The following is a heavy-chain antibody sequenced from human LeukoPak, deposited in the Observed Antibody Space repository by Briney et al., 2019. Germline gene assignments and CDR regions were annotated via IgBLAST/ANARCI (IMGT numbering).Heavy chain of an antibody. V-gene: IGHV4-61*08. CDR1: GGSVSSGGYY. D-gene: IGHD6-19*01. CDR3: ARDPYSSRLNYHYYGMDV. J-gene: IGHJ6*02. CDR2: IYYSGST. Sequence: PSETLSLTCTVSGGSVSSGGYYWSWIRQPPGKGLEWIGYIYYSGSTKYNPSLKSRVTITVDTSKNQFSLKLSSVTAADTAVYYCARDPYSSRLNYHYYGMDVWGQGTTVTVSS.